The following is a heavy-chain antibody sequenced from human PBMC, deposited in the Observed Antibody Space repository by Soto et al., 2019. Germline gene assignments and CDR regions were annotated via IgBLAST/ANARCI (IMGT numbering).Heavy chain of an antibody. CDR1: GFTFSSYA. J-gene: IGHJ5*02. Sequence: QAGGSLRLSCAASGFTFSSYAMSWVRQAPGKGLEWVSAISGSGGSTYYADSVKGRFTISRDNSKNTLYLQMNSLRAEDTAVYYCAKDPRVPPPPKGWFDPWGQGTLVTVSS. V-gene: IGHV3-23*01. CDR3: AKDPRVPPPPKGWFDP. CDR2: ISGSGGST.